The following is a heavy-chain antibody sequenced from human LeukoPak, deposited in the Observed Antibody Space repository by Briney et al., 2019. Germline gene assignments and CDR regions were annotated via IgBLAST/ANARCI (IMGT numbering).Heavy chain of an antibody. CDR2: IYHSGST. Sequence: PSETLSLTCTVSGGSISSYYWSWIRQPPGKGLEWIGYIYHSGSTNYNPSLKSRVTISVDTSKNQFSLNLNSVTAADTAVYHCARSGYSGHDFNYWGQGTLVTVSS. V-gene: IGHV4-59*01. CDR3: ARSGYSGHDFNY. D-gene: IGHD5-12*01. J-gene: IGHJ4*02. CDR1: GGSISSYY.